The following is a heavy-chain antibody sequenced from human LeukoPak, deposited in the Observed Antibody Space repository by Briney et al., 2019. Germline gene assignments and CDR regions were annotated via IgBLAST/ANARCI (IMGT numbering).Heavy chain of an antibody. J-gene: IGHJ6*02. D-gene: IGHD2-21*01. CDR3: AKGYWTLDV. CDR2: FSASGATT. CDR1: GFTFSSNV. V-gene: IGHV3-23*01. Sequence: GGSLRLSCAASGFTFSSNVMTWVRQAPGKGLEWVSVFSASGATTYYADSVKGRFTISRDNSKSTLFLQMNSLGAEDTAVYYCAKGYWTLDVWGQGTTVTVSS.